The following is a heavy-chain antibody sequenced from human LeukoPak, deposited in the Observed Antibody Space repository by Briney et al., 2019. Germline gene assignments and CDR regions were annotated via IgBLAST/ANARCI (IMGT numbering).Heavy chain of an antibody. CDR3: ARIPLYFLEPFDY. D-gene: IGHD3-3*01. J-gene: IGHJ4*02. V-gene: IGHV4-34*01. CDR2: ISHRGRT. Sequence: SETLSLTCAVYGGSVSGYYWSWIRQPPGKGLEWIGEISHRGRTHYSPSLKGRVTMSVDTSKNQFALEVDSVTAADTAVYYCARIPLYFLEPFDYWGQGILVTVSS. CDR1: GGSVSGYY.